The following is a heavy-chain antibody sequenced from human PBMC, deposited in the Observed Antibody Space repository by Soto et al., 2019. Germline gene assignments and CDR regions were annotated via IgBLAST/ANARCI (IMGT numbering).Heavy chain of an antibody. J-gene: IGHJ4*02. V-gene: IGHV3-23*01. D-gene: IGHD4-17*01. Sequence: GGSLRLSCAASGFTFSSYAMSWVRQAPGKGLEWVSAISGSGGSTYYADSVKGRFTISRDNSKNTLYLQMNSLRAEDTAVYYCAKTSSHGGDYGYFDYWGQGTLVTVSS. CDR3: AKTSSHGGDYGYFDY. CDR1: GFTFSSYA. CDR2: ISGSGGST.